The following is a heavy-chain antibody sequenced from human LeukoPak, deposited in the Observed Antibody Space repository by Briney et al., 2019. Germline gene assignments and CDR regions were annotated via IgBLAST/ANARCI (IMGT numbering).Heavy chain of an antibody. D-gene: IGHD5-18*01. V-gene: IGHV3-53*01. CDR2: IHSGGST. CDR3: ASGRSGYSYGYGSLFDY. J-gene: IGHJ4*02. Sequence: GGSLRLSCAASGFTVSSNYMSWVRQAPGKGLDWVSVIHSGGSTYYADSVQGRSTIYSDNSKNKPYLQMNSLGAEDTAVYYCASGRSGYSYGYGSLFDYWGQGTLVTVSS. CDR1: GFTVSSNY.